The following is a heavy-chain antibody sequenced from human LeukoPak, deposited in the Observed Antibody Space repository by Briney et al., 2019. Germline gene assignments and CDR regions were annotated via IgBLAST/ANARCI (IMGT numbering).Heavy chain of an antibody. J-gene: IGHJ4*02. V-gene: IGHV3-23*01. CDR3: AREVMEGCSSTSCLFDY. CDR1: GFTFSSYA. Sequence: GGSLRLSCAASGFTFSSYAMSWVRQAPGKGLEWVSAISGSGGSTYYADSVKGRFTISRDNSKNTLYLQMNSLRAEDTAVYYCAREVMEGCSSTSCLFDYWGQGTLVTVSS. CDR2: ISGSGGST. D-gene: IGHD2-2*01.